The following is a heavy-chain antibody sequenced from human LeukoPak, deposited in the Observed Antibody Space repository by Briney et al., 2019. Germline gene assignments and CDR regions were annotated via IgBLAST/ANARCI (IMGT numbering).Heavy chain of an antibody. D-gene: IGHD1-26*01. CDR1: GGSISSYY. Sequence: TSETLSLTCTVSGGSISSYYWSWIRQPPGKGLEWIGYIYYSGSTNYNPSLKSRVTISVDTSKNQFSLKLSSVTAADTAVYYCARDRGGSSRHEFDYWGQGTLVTVSS. CDR2: IYYSGST. CDR3: ARDRGGSSRHEFDY. V-gene: IGHV4-59*01. J-gene: IGHJ4*02.